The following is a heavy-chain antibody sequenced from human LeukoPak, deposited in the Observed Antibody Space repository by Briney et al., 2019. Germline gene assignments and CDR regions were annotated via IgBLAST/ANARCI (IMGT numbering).Heavy chain of an antibody. D-gene: IGHD3-3*01. J-gene: IGHJ3*02. V-gene: IGHV4-39*07. CDR2: IHYSGST. CDR1: GGSISSSGSY. Sequence: SETLSLTCTVFGGSISSSGSYWGWIRQPPGKGLEWIGSIHYSGSTYYNPSLKSRATISVDTSENHFSLKLSSVTAADTAVYYCARGRFLDAFDIWGQGTMVTVSS. CDR3: ARGRFLDAFDI.